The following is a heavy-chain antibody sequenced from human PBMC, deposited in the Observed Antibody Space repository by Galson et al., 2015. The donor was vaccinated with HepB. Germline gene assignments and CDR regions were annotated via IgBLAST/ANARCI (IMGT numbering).Heavy chain of an antibody. CDR1: GFTFSSYG. V-gene: IGHV3-33*01. J-gene: IGHJ1*01. CDR3: ARAFPDGFDYGGMYFQH. Sequence: SLRLSCAASGFTFSSYGMHWVRQAPGKGLEWVAVIWYDGSNKYYADSVKGQFTISRDNSKNTLYLQMNSLRAEDTAVYYCARAFPDGFDYGGMYFQHWARAPWSPSPQ. CDR2: IWYDGSNK. D-gene: IGHD4-23*01.